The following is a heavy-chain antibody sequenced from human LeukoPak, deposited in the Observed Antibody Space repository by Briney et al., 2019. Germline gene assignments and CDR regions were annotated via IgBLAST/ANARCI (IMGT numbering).Heavy chain of an antibody. CDR3: DEYVLTSFDP. V-gene: IGHV1-2*02. J-gene: IGHJ5*02. Sequence: ASVKVSCKASGYTFTAYYMHWVRQAPGQGLEWMGWINPNSGDTNYAQKFQGRVTMTRDTSISTAYMELTSLRSDDTAVYARDEYVLTSFDPWGQGTLVTVSS. CDR2: INPNSGDT. D-gene: IGHD3-16*01. CDR1: GYTFTAYY.